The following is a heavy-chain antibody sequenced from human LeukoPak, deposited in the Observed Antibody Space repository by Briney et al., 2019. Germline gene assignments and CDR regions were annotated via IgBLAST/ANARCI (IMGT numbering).Heavy chain of an antibody. Sequence: PGGSLRLSCAASGFIFSDYYMSWIRQAPGKGLEWVPYISSSSSTIYYADSVKGRFTISRDNAKNSLYLQMNSLRAEDTAVYYCARDTPIQAYSSSWYVFDAFDIWGQGTMVTVSS. CDR1: GFIFSDYY. CDR2: ISSSSSTI. D-gene: IGHD6-13*01. J-gene: IGHJ3*02. CDR3: ARDTPIQAYSSSWYVFDAFDI. V-gene: IGHV3-11*04.